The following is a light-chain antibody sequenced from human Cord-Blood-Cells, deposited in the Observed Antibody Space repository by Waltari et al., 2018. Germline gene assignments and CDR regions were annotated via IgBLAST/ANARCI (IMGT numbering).Light chain of an antibody. V-gene: IGLV2-23*01. CDR1: SSDVGSYNL. CDR2: EGS. Sequence: QSALTQPASVSGSPGQSITISCTGTSSDVGSYNLVSWYQQHPGKAPKLVIYEGSKRPSGFSNRFSGSKSGNTASLTISGLQAEDEADYYCCSYAGSSTSVFGGGTKLTVL. CDR3: CSYAGSSTSV. J-gene: IGLJ2*01.